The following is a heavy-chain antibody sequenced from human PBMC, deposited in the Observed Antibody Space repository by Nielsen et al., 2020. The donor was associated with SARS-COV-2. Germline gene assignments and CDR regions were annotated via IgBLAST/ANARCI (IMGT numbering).Heavy chain of an antibody. CDR1: GYILTELS. D-gene: IGHD6-13*01. CDR2: FYPEDGET. V-gene: IGHV1-24*01. CDR3: ANGHGGRSWANDAFDI. J-gene: IGHJ3*02. Sequence: ASVKVSCKVSGYILTELSLHWVRQAPRKGLVWMGGFYPEDGETNYAQKFQGRVTMTEDTSTDTAYMELSSLRSEDTAVYYCANGHGGRSWANDAFDIWGQGTMVTVSS.